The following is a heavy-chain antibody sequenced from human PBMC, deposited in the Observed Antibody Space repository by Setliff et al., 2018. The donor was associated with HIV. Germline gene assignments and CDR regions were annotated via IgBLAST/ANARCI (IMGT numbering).Heavy chain of an antibody. J-gene: IGHJ3*02. Sequence: SLRLSCVASGFTFSTYSMNWVRQAPGKGLEWVSYIRSSSRTIYYADSVKGRFTISRDNAKNSLYLQMNSLRAEDTAVYYCARESPYDTSGYYFGAFDIWGQGTMVTVSS. D-gene: IGHD3-22*01. CDR3: ARESPYDTSGYYFGAFDI. CDR1: GFTFSTYS. V-gene: IGHV3-48*04. CDR2: IRSSSRTI.